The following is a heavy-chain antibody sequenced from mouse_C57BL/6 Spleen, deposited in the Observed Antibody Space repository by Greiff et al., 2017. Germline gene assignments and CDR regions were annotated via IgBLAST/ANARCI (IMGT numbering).Heavy chain of an antibody. CDR3: AREGGLGLDY. CDR2: ISYDGSN. J-gene: IGHJ2*01. D-gene: IGHD4-1*01. V-gene: IGHV3-6*01. CDR1: GYSITSGYS. Sequence: EVKLVESGPGLVKPSQSLSLTCSVTGYSITSGYSWNWIRQFPGNKLEWMGYISYDGSNNYNPSPKNRISITRDTSKNQFFLKLNSVTTEDTATYYCAREGGLGLDYWGQGTTLTVSS.